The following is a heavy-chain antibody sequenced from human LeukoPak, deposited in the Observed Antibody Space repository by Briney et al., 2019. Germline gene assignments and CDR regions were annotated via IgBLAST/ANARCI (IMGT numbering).Heavy chain of an antibody. D-gene: IGHD2-2*01. V-gene: IGHV3-20*04. J-gene: IGHJ4*02. CDR3: ARAPITSPFYFDY. Sequence: GGSLRLSCTASGFAFDEQGMSWVRQVPGKGLEWVSGINWSGGSTGYADPLRGRFTISRDNAKNSLYLQMDSLRAEDTALYYCARAPITSPFYFDYWGQGTLVTVSS. CDR1: GFAFDEQG. CDR2: INWSGGST.